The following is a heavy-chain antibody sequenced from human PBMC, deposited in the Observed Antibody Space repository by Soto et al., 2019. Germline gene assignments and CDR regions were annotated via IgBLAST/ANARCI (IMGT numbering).Heavy chain of an antibody. J-gene: IGHJ6*02. V-gene: IGHV4-59*01. D-gene: IGHD6-13*01. CDR3: ARDGYSPMDV. CDR2: IYTGST. Sequence: SETLSLTCTVSGGSISSYYWHWIRQPPGKGLEWIGFIYTGSTNYNPSLKSRVAISVDTSKNQFSLKVTSVTAADTAVYYCARDGYSPMDVWGQGTTVTVSS. CDR1: GGSISSYY.